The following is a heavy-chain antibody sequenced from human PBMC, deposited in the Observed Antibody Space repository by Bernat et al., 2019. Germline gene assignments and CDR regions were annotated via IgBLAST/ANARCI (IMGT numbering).Heavy chain of an antibody. Sequence: EVQLLESGGGLVQPGGSLRLSCAASGFTFTNYVMSWVRQAPGKGRQWISTISGSGGGTWYTGSVKGRFSISRDNSRNTLYLQMSSLRVEDTAVYYCVKDPENGWLFDSWGQGALVTVSS. J-gene: IGHJ4*02. CDR3: VKDPENGWLFDS. CDR1: GFTFTNYV. V-gene: IGHV3-23*01. D-gene: IGHD3-22*01. CDR2: ISGSGGGT.